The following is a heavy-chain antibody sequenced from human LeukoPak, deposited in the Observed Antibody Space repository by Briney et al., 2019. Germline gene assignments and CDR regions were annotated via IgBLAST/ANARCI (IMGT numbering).Heavy chain of an antibody. CDR1: GGSISSGAYY. Sequence: SETLSLTCTVSGGSISSGAYYWSWIRQHPEKGLEWIGYIYDSGSTYYNPSLKSRITTSVDTSKNQFSLKLSSVTAADTAVYYCARARDAFDIWGQGTMVTVSS. V-gene: IGHV4-31*03. CDR2: IYDSGST. CDR3: ARARDAFDI. J-gene: IGHJ3*02.